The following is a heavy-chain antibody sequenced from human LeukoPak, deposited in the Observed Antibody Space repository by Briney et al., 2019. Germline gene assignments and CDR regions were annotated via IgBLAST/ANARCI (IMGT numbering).Heavy chain of an antibody. CDR3: ARVPIAAAGQLDF. D-gene: IGHD6-13*01. CDR2: INPNSGDT. J-gene: IGHJ4*02. CDR1: GDTLTALS. V-gene: IGHV1-2*02. Sequence: GASVKVSCMVSGDTLTALSMHWVRQAPGQGLEWMGWINPNSGDTNYAQKFQGRVTMTRDTSISTAYMELSRLRSDDTAVYYCARVPIAAAGQLDFWGQGTLVTVSS.